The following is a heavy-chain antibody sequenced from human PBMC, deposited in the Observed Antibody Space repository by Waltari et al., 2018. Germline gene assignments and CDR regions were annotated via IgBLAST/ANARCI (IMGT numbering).Heavy chain of an antibody. D-gene: IGHD3-3*01. V-gene: IGHV1-69*13. CDR1: GGTFSSYA. Sequence: QVQLVQSGAEVKKPGSSVKVSCKASGGTFSSYAISWVRQAPGQGLEWMGRIIPIFGTANYAQKFQGRVTITADKSTSTAYMELSSLRSEDTAVYYCAGSKLRFLEWSAREFDYWGQGTLVTVSS. J-gene: IGHJ4*02. CDR3: AGSKLRFLEWSAREFDY. CDR2: IIPIFGTA.